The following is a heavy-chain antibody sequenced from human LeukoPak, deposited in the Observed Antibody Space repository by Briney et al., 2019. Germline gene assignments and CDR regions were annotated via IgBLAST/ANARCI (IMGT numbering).Heavy chain of an antibody. V-gene: IGHV3-30*02. CDR2: IRYDGTNK. D-gene: IGHD6-13*01. CDR3: AKDAAAAYIVWYYYYYYYMDV. CDR1: GFTFSTYG. Sequence: PGRSLRLSCAASGFTFSTYGMHWVRQAPGKGLGWVTFIRYDGTNKYYADSVKGRFTISRDNSKNTLYLQMNSLRAEDTAVYYCAKDAAAAYIVWYYYYYYYMDVWGKGTTVTISS. J-gene: IGHJ6*03.